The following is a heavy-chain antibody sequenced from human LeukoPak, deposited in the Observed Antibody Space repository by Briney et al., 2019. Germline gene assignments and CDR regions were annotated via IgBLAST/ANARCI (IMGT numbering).Heavy chain of an antibody. CDR1: GGTFSSYA. V-gene: IGHV1-69*05. CDR3: AKLGGHPLHNYYVGV. CDR2: IIPIFGTA. D-gene: IGHD3-16*01. Sequence: GASVKVSCKASGGTFSSYAISWVRQAPGQGLEWMGGIIPIFGTANYAQKFQGRVTITTDESTSTAYMELSSLRSEDTAVYYCAKLGGHPLHNYYVGVWGKGTTVAVSS. J-gene: IGHJ6*03.